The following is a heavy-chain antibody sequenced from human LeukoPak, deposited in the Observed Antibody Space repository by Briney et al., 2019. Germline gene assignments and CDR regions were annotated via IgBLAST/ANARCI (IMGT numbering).Heavy chain of an antibody. CDR1: GYTFTSYH. CDR3: VRENPNTYFFDF. D-gene: IGHD3-16*01. V-gene: IGHV1-46*01. Sequence: ASVKVSRKASGYTFTSYHIHWVRQAPGQGLEWMGIVKSSGDITLYAQKLQGRVTVTRDTSTSTVYMELRSLTSEDTAVYYCVRENPNTYFFDFWGQGTLVTVSS. J-gene: IGHJ4*02. CDR2: VKSSGDIT.